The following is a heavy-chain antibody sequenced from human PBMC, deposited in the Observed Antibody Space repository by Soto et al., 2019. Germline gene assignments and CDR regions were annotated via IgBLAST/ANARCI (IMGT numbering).Heavy chain of an antibody. CDR2: ISSSGSTI. CDR1: GFTFSSYE. Sequence: EVQLVESGGGLVQPGGSLRLSCAASGFTFSSYEMNWVRQAPGKGLEWVSYISSSGSTIYYADSVKGRFTISRDNAKNSLYLQMNSLRAEDTAVYYCARDSIMIAVAGSFDYWGQGTLVTVSS. V-gene: IGHV3-48*03. D-gene: IGHD6-19*01. CDR3: ARDSIMIAVAGSFDY. J-gene: IGHJ4*02.